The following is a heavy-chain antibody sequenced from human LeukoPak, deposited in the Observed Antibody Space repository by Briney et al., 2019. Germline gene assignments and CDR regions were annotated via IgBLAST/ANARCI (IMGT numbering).Heavy chain of an antibody. CDR3: EKHYYGSGSYYIH. Sequence: GSLRLSCAASGFTFRSYAMSWVRQAPGKGLEWVSGIIGSGGSTYYAESVKGRFTISRDNSKNTLYLQMNSLRAEDTAVYYCEKHYYGSGSYYIHWGQGTLVTVSS. V-gene: IGHV3-23*01. CDR2: IIGSGGST. J-gene: IGHJ4*02. D-gene: IGHD3-10*01. CDR1: GFTFRSYA.